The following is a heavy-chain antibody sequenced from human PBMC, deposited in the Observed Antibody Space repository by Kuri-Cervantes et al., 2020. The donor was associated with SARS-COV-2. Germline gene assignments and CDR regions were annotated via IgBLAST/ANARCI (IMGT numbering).Heavy chain of an antibody. CDR1: GFTFSSYA. CDR2: ISYDGSNK. Sequence: GESLKISCAASGFTFSSYAMHWVRQAPGKGLEWVVVISYDGSNKYYADSVKGRFTISRDNSKNTLYLQMNSLRAEDTAVYYCASPYSSSWREVGVDYWGQGTLVTVSS. J-gene: IGHJ4*02. CDR3: ASPYSSSWREVGVDY. D-gene: IGHD6-13*01. V-gene: IGHV3-30-3*01.